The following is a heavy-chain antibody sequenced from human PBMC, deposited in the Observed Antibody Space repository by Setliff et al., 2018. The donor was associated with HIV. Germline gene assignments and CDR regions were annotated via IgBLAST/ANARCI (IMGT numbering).Heavy chain of an antibody. CDR1: GFNFRDSW. D-gene: IGHD2-8*01. CDR3: ARPLLRTNTVYGILGNWFDS. V-gene: IGHV3-7*03. Sequence: PGGSLRLSCSTSGFNFRDSWMSWLRLAPGKGLEWVANISPDESERYSVDSVRGRFTVSRDNAKNSLYLQMNSLRVEDTAVYYCARPLLRTNTVYGILGNWFDSWGRGTLVTVSS. J-gene: IGHJ5*01. CDR2: ISPDESER.